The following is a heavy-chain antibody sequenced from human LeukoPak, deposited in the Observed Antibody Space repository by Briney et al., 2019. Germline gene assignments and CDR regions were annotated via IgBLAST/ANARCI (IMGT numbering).Heavy chain of an antibody. J-gene: IGHJ4*02. CDR2: INHSGST. CDR1: GGSFSGYY. V-gene: IGHV4-34*01. CDR3: ARGSDLGRGIDY. D-gene: IGHD2-15*01. Sequence: SETLSLTCAVYGGSFSGYYWSWIRQPPGKGLEWIGEINHSGSTNHNPSLKSRVTISVETSKNQFSLKLSSVTAADTAVYYCARGSDLGRGIDYWGQGTLVTVSS.